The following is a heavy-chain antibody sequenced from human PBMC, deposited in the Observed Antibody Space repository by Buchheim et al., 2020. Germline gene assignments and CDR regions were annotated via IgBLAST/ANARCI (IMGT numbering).Heavy chain of an antibody. Sequence: QVQLVQSGAEVKKPGASVKVSCKASGYTFTSYYMHWVRQAPGQGLEWMGIINPSGGSTSYAQKFQGRVTMTRDTSTSTVYMKLSSLRSEDTAVYYCARAVVRITFGGVIVTLYYFDYWGQGTL. CDR3: ARAVVRITFGGVIVTLYYFDY. CDR2: INPSGGST. D-gene: IGHD3-16*02. V-gene: IGHV1-46*01. J-gene: IGHJ4*02. CDR1: GYTFTSYY.